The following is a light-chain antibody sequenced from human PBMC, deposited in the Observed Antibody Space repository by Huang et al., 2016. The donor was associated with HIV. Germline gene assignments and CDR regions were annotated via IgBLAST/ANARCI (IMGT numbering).Light chain of an antibody. CDR2: EAS. J-gene: IGKJ3*01. Sequence: DIQMTQSPSTLSAAIGDRVTITCRASKSVNTMLAWYQQQPGKAPRLLIQEASSLESGVPSRFRGSGSGTEFTLTISSLQPDDSATYSCQQYNTFTFGPGTKVDI. V-gene: IGKV1-5*03. CDR1: KSVNTM. CDR3: QQYNTFT.